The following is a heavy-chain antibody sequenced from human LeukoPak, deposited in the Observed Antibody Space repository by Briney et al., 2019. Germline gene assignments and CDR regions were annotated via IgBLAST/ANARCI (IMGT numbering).Heavy chain of an antibody. CDR2: IYTSGST. CDR3: AREREFYCGGDCYQYYFDY. D-gene: IGHD2-21*02. CDR1: GGSLSSGSYY. J-gene: IGHJ4*02. Sequence: PSETLSLTCTVSGGSLSSGSYYWGWIRQPAGKGLEWLGRIYTSGSTNYNPSLKSRVTISVYTSKNQFSLKLSSVTAADTAVYYCAREREFYCGGDCYQYYFDYWGQGTLVTVSS. V-gene: IGHV4-61*02.